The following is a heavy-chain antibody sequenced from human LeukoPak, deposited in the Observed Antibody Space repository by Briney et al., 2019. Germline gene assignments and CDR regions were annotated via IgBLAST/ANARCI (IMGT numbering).Heavy chain of an antibody. CDR3: ARVGIAVAGNGFDY. J-gene: IGHJ4*02. CDR2: IYYSGST. D-gene: IGHD6-19*01. Sequence: PSETLSLTCTVSGGSISSSSYYWGWIRQPPGKGLEWIGSIYYSGSTYYNPSLKSRVTISVDTSKNQFSLKLSSVTAADTAVYYCARVGIAVAGNGFDYWGQGTLVTVSS. V-gene: IGHV4-39*01. CDR1: GGSISSSSYY.